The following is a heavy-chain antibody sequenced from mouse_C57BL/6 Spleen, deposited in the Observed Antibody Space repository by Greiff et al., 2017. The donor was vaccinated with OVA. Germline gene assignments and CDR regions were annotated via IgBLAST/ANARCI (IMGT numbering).Heavy chain of an antibody. J-gene: IGHJ4*01. CDR1: GYAFSSSW. D-gene: IGHD6-1*01. Sequence: QVQLQQSGPELVKPGASVKISCKASGYAFSSSWMNWVKQRPGKGLEWIGRIYPGDGDTNYNGKFKGKATLTAAKSSSTAYMQLSSLRTEDSAVYVCERAATLDAMDYGGQGTSVTVSS. CDR3: ERAATLDAMDY. CDR2: IYPGDGDT. V-gene: IGHV1-82*01.